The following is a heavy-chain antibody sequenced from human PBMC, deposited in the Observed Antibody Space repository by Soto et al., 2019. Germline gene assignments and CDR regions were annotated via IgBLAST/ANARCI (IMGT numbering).Heavy chain of an antibody. CDR3: ARATAPYYDSSGYYQFDY. CDR2: INYSGST. V-gene: IGHV4-34*01. Sequence: AEILSLTRPASGASLSDNYCNWLRQLAGKGLEWIGEINYSGSTNYNPSLQGRVTISVDPSNNQFSLKLSSVTAADTAVYYCARATAPYYDSSGYYQFDYWGQGTLVT. CDR1: GASLSDNY. J-gene: IGHJ4*02. D-gene: IGHD3-22*01.